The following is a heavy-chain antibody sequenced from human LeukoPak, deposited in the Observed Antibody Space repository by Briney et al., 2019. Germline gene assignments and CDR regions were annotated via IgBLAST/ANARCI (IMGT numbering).Heavy chain of an antibody. V-gene: IGHV3-23*01. J-gene: IGHJ4*02. CDR2: ISDSGGRT. CDR3: AKRGVVIRVILVGFHKEAYYFDS. CDR1: GITLSNYG. D-gene: IGHD3-22*01. Sequence: GGSLRLSCAVSGITLSNYGMSWVRQAPGKGLEWVGGISDSGGRTNYADSVKGRFTISRDNPKHTLYLQMNSLRAEDTAVYFCAKRGVVIRVILVGFHKEAYYFDSWGQGALVTVSS.